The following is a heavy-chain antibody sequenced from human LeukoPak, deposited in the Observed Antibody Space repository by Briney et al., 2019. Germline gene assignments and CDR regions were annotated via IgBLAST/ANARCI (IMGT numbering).Heavy chain of an antibody. Sequence: GGSLRLSCAASGFTFSTYTVHWVRQAPGKGLEWVSGITESGSRTYYADSVKGRFTISRDNSKSTLDLQMNSLRAEDTAVYYCAKGMIKVDYWGQGTLVTVSS. CDR2: ITESGSRT. CDR1: GFTFSTYT. CDR3: AKGMIKVDY. D-gene: IGHD3-16*01. J-gene: IGHJ4*02. V-gene: IGHV3-23*01.